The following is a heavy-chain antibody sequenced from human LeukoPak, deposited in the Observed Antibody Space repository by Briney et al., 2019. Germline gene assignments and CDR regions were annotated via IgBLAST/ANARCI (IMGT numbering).Heavy chain of an antibody. V-gene: IGHV3-7*01. J-gene: IGHJ4*02. CDR1: EFTFSNFW. Sequence: PGGSLRLSCSASEFTFSNFWMSWVRQAPGKGPEWVANIKQDGSEKYYVDSVKGRFTISRDNAKNSLYLQMNSLRAEDTAVYYCARDLPVAAADYWGQGTLVTVSS. CDR2: IKQDGSEK. CDR3: ARDLPVAAADY. D-gene: IGHD6-13*01.